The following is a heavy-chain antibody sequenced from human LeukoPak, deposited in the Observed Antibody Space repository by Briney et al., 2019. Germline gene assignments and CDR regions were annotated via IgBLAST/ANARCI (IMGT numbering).Heavy chain of an antibody. J-gene: IGHJ6*02. CDR2: ICWNSGSI. Sequence: GRSLRLSCAASGFTLVDYVMHWVRQAPGKGLEGVSGICWNSGSIGYADSVKGRFTISRDNAKNSQYLQMNRLRAEDTALYYCAKDLFTYYYGSGSYLHGMDVWGQGTTVTVSS. V-gene: IGHV3-9*01. CDR3: AKDLFTYYYGSGSYLHGMDV. CDR1: GFTLVDYV. D-gene: IGHD3-10*01.